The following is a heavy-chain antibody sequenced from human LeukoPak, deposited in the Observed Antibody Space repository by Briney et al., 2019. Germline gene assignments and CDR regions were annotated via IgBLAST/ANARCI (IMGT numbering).Heavy chain of an antibody. J-gene: IGHJ4*02. CDR1: GFTFSSYE. D-gene: IGHD3-3*01. V-gene: IGHV3-48*03. Sequence: GGSLRLSCAASGFTFSSYEMNWVRQAPGKGLEWVSSISRGGSPIFYAESVKGRFTTSRDNAKKSLFLQMNSLRAEDAAVYYCTRVSWRGEIYWGQGTLVSVS. CDR3: TRVSWRGEIY. CDR2: ISRGGSPI.